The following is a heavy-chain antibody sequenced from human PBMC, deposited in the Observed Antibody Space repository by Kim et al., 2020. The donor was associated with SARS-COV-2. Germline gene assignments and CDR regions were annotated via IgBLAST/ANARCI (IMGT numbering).Heavy chain of an antibody. V-gene: IGHV7-4-1*02. J-gene: IGHJ5*02. CDR1: GYIFTSYA. CDR2: INTNTGNP. D-gene: IGHD4-17*01. Sequence: ASVKVSCKASGYIFTSYAMNWVRQAPGQGLEWMGWINTNTGNPTYAQGFTGRFVFSLDTSVSTAYLQISSLKAEDTAVYYCARGGGYGDNNWFDPWGQGTLVTVSS. CDR3: ARGGGYGDNNWFDP.